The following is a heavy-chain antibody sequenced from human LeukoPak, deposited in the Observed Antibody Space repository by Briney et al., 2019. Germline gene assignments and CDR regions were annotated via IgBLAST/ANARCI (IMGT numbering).Heavy chain of an antibody. V-gene: IGHV3-33*01. CDR1: GFTFSSYG. CDR2: IWYDGSNK. D-gene: IGHD5-18*01. CDR3: ARDSYFVDTAMVFFFDC. Sequence: PGRSLGLSCAASGFTFSSYGMHWVRQAPGKGLEWVAVIWYDGSNKYYADSVKGRFTISRDNSKNTLYLQMNSLRAEDTAVYYCARDSYFVDTAMVFFFDCWGQGTLVTVSS. J-gene: IGHJ4*02.